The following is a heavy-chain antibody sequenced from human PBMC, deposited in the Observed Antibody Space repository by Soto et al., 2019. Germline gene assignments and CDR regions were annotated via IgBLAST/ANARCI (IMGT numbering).Heavy chain of an antibody. CDR1: GGSISSGGYS. D-gene: IGHD3-3*01. J-gene: IGHJ3*02. CDR3: ARFVLRFLEWSRDAFDI. Sequence: QLQLQESGSGLVKPSQTLSLTCAVSGGSISSGGYSWSWIRQPPGKGLEWIGYIYHSGSTYYNPSLKSRVTISVDSSKNQFSLQLSSVTAADTAVYYCARFVLRFLEWSRDAFDIWGQGTMVTVSS. V-gene: IGHV4-30-2*01. CDR2: IYHSGST.